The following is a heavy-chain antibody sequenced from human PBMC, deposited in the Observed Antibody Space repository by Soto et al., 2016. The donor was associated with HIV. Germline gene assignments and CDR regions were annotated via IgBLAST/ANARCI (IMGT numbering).Heavy chain of an antibody. V-gene: IGHV1-69*12. Sequence: QVQLVQSGAEVKKPGSSMKVSCKASGGTFSSYAISWVRQAPGQGLEWMGGIIPIFGTADFAQKFQGRVTISADESTNTAYMGLSSLRSEDTAVYYCATFLIVGATPDAFDIWGQGTMVTISS. D-gene: IGHD1-26*01. J-gene: IGHJ3*02. CDR3: ATFLIVGATPDAFDI. CDR2: IIPIFGTA. CDR1: GGTFSSYA.